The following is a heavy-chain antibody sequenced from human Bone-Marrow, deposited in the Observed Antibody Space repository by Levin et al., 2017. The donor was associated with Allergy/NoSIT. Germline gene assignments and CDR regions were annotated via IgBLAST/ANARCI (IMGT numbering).Heavy chain of an antibody. J-gene: IGHJ4*02. V-gene: IGHV3-30-3*01. Sequence: GESLKISCAASGFTFSSYAMHWVRQAPGKGLEWVAVISYDGSNKYYADSVKGRFTISRDNSKNTLYLQMNSLRAEDTAVYYCARGELYYYGSGSYYNWGQGTLVTVSS. D-gene: IGHD3-10*01. CDR3: ARGELYYYGSGSYYN. CDR2: ISYDGSNK. CDR1: GFTFSSYA.